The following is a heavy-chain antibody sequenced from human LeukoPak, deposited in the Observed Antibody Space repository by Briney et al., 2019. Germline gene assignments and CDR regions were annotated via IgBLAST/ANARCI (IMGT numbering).Heavy chain of an antibody. D-gene: IGHD1-1*01. Sequence: PGGSLRLSCAASGFTFSSYAMSWVRRAPGKGLEWVSGITTSGGSASYADSVKGRFTISRDNPGNTLFMEMNSLRAEDTAVYYCATYTNWVAGDVWGQGTTVSVSS. CDR1: GFTFSSYA. V-gene: IGHV3-23*01. J-gene: IGHJ6*02. CDR2: ITTSGGSA. CDR3: ATYTNWVAGDV.